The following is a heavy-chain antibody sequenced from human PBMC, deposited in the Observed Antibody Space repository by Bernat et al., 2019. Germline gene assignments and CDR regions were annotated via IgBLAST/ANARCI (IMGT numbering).Heavy chain of an antibody. Sequence: EVQLVESGGGLVQPGGSLRLSCAASGFSFSSYWMHWVRQAPGKGLVWVSRIKGDGSSSNYADSVKGRFTISRDNAKNTLYLQLNSLRTEDTAVYYCGRQYDYWGQGTMVTVSS. CDR1: GFSFSSYW. J-gene: IGHJ4*02. D-gene: IGHD5-12*01. CDR2: IKGDGSSS. CDR3: GRQYDY. V-gene: IGHV3-74*01.